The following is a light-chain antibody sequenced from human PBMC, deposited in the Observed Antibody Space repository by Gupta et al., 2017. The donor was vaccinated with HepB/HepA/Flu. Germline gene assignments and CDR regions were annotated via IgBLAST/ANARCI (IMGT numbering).Light chain of an antibody. Sequence: EIMMTQSPATLSVSPGERATLSCRASQSVSSNLAWYKQKPGQAPRLLVYHASTRATGIPARFSGSGYGTEFTLTISSRQSEDFAVYYCQQDNNWPPWTFGQGTKVEIK. CDR1: QSVSSN. J-gene: IGKJ1*01. CDR2: HAS. CDR3: QQDNNWPPWT. V-gene: IGKV3-15*01.